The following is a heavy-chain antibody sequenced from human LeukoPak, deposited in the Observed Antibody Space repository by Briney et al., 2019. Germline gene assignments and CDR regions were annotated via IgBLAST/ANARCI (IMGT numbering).Heavy chain of an antibody. CDR2: IYYSGST. D-gene: IGHD1-26*01. CDR3: ASNLYRYSGSYLYYYYMDV. Sequence: SETLSLTCTVSGGSISSYYWSWIQQPPGKGLEWIGYIYYSGSTNYNPSLKSRVTISVDTSKNQFSLKLSSVTAADTAVYYCASNLYRYSGSYLYYYYMDVWGKGTTVTVSS. J-gene: IGHJ6*03. V-gene: IGHV4-59*01. CDR1: GGSISSYY.